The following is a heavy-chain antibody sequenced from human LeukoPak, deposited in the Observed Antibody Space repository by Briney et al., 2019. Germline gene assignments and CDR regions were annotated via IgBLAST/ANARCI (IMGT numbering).Heavy chain of an antibody. V-gene: IGHV4-31*03. Sequence: PSETLSLTCTVSGGSISSGDYYWSWIRQHPGKGLEWIGYIYYSGSTYYNPSLKSRVIISIDTSKNQFSLKLSSVTAADTAVYYCARSGYCGGDCGTDTNWFDPWGQGTLVTVSS. CDR2: IYYSGST. CDR3: ARSGYCGGDCGTDTNWFDP. D-gene: IGHD2-21*02. J-gene: IGHJ5*02. CDR1: GGSISSGDYY.